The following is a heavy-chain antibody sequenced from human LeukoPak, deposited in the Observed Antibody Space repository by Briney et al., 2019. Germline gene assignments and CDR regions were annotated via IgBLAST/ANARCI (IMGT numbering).Heavy chain of an antibody. J-gene: IGHJ4*02. V-gene: IGHV1-69*04. CDR1: GGTFSSYA. CDR3: ARGYKYSTGWYYFDY. D-gene: IGHD6-19*01. CDR2: IIPILGIA. Sequence: SVKVSCKASGGTFSSYAISWVRQAPGQGLEWMGRIIPILGIANYAQKFQGRVTITADKSTSTAYMELSSLRSEDTAVYYCARGYKYSTGWYYFDYWGQGTLVTVSS.